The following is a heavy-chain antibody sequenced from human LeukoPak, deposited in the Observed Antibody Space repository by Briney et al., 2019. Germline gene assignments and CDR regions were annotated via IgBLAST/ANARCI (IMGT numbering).Heavy chain of an antibody. D-gene: IGHD6-13*01. CDR1: GFTFDDYA. J-gene: IGHJ4*02. V-gene: IGHV3-9*01. CDR3: AKDYEQQLVRFYY. CDR2: ICWNSGSI. Sequence: GGSLRLSCGASGFTFDDYAMHGVGQAPGKGLAGVAGICWNSGSISYADSVRGRFTISRDNAKNSLYLQMNSLRAEDPALYYCAKDYEQQLVRFYYWGQGTLVTVSS.